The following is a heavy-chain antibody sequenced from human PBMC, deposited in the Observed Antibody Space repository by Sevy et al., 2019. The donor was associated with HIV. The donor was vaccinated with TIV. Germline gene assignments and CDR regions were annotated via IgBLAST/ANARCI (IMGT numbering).Heavy chain of an antibody. CDR2: IRRKAFGGTT. J-gene: IGHJ4*02. CDR3: TRGGSMTILSPWDY. Sequence: GGSLRLSCIASGFIYGDYAMNWVRQAPGKGLEWVGFIRRKAFGGTTQYAASVKGRFTISRDDSKSIANLQMNSLKTEHTAVYYCTRGGSMTILSPWDYWGQGTLVAVSS. D-gene: IGHD3-3*01. CDR1: GFIYGDYA. V-gene: IGHV3-49*04.